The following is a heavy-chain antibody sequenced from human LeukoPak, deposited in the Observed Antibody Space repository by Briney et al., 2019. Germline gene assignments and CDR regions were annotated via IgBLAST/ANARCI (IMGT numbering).Heavy chain of an antibody. CDR1: GYTFTGYY. J-gene: IGHJ2*01. CDR3: ATTYYDFWSGYRLNWYFDL. D-gene: IGHD3-3*01. Sequence: ASVKVSCKASGYTFTGYYMHWLRQAPGQGVEWMGWINPNSGGKNYEQKFQGRVTMTRDTSISTAYMELSRLRSDDTAVYYCATTYYDFWSGYRLNWYFDLWGRGTLVTVSS. V-gene: IGHV1-2*02. CDR2: INPNSGGK.